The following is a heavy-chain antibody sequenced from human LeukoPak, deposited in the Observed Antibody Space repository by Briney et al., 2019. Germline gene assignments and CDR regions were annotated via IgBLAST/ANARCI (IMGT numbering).Heavy chain of an antibody. CDR2: INPNSGGT. CDR1: GYTFTGYY. CDR3: ARGPLLWFGELLHYFDY. V-gene: IGHV1-2*02. D-gene: IGHD3-10*01. Sequence: ASVKVSCKASGYTFTGYYMHWVRQAPGQGLEWMGWINPNSGGTNYAQKFQGRVTMTRDTSISTTYMELRSLRSDDTAVYYCARGPLLWFGELLHYFDYWGQGTLVTVSS. J-gene: IGHJ4*02.